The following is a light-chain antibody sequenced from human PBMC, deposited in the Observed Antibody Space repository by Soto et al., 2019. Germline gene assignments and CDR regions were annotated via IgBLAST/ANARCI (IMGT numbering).Light chain of an antibody. V-gene: IGKV1-39*01. CDR3: QQYNNWWT. CDR2: AAS. J-gene: IGKJ1*01. CDR1: QSISSY. Sequence: DIQMTQSPSSLSASVGDRVTITCRASQSISSYLNWYQQKPGKAPKLLIYAASSLQSGVPSRFSGSGSGTDFTLTISSLQPEDFGVYYCQQYNNWWTFAQGTKVDI.